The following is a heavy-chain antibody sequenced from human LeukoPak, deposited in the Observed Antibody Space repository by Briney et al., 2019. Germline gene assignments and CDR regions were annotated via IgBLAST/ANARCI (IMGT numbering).Heavy chain of an antibody. J-gene: IGHJ4*02. CDR1: GVSISSSNSY. D-gene: IGHD3/OR15-3a*01. Sequence: PSETLSLTCTVSGVSISSSNSYWGWIRQPPGKGLEWIGSIYYTGSTYYNASLKSRVTISIDTSKNLISLRLTSVTATDTAMYYCARQTGSGLFTLPGGQGTLVTVSS. CDR2: IYYTGST. CDR3: ARQTGSGLFTLP. V-gene: IGHV4-39*01.